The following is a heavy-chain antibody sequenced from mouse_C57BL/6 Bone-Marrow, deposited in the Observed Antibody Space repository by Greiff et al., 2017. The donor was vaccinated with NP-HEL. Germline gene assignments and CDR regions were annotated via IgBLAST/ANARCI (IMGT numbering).Heavy chain of an antibody. D-gene: IGHD2-3*01. CDR3: ARSDGYYFDY. J-gene: IGHJ2*01. CDR1: GYTFTSYW. CDR2: IDPSDSYT. Sequence: QVQLQPPGAELVKAGASVKLSCQASGYTFTSYWVQWVKPRPGQGLEWIGEIDPSDSYTNYNQKFKGKATLTVDTSSSTAYMQLSSLTSEDSAVYYCARSDGYYFDYWGQGTTLTVSS. V-gene: IGHV1-50*01.